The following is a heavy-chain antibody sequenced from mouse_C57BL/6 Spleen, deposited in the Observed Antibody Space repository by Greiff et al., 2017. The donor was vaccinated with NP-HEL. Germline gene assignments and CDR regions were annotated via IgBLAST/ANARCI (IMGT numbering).Heavy chain of an antibody. V-gene: IGHV1-18*01. CDR1: GYTFTDYN. CDR3: ARRESRNLLLRSPLDY. D-gene: IGHD1-1*01. CDR2: INPNNGGT. Sequence: EVQLQQSGPELVKPGASVKIPCKASGYTFTDYNMDWVKQSHGKSLEWIGDINPNNGGTIYNQKFKGKATLTVDKSSSTAYMELRSLTSEDTAVYYCARRESRNLLLRSPLDYWGQGTTLTVSS. J-gene: IGHJ2*01.